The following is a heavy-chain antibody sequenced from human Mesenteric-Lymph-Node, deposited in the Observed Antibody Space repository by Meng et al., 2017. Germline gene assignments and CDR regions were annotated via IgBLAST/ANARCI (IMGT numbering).Heavy chain of an antibody. J-gene: IGHJ4*02. CDR2: IYSDDNT. V-gene: IGHV3-66*01. Sequence: EGQRVESGGGLVQHGGSLRLSCAASGFTVSSNYMTWVRQAPGKGLEWVSVIYSDDNTYYADSVRGRFTISRDKSKNTLFLQMNSLRVEDTAMYYCARDSTGNTADYWGQGTLVTVSS. CDR3: ARDSTGNTADY. D-gene: IGHD1-7*01. CDR1: GFTVSSNY.